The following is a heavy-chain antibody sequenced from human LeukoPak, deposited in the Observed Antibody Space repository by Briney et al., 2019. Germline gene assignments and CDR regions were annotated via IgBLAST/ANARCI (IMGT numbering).Heavy chain of an antibody. CDR1: GFTFSSYS. J-gene: IGHJ4*02. CDR2: ITGNSDYI. D-gene: IGHD3-9*01. Sequence: GRSLRLSCAASGFTFSSYSMTWVRQAPGKGLEWVSSITGNSDYIYYADSVRGRFTISRDNANNSLFLQMNSLRAEDTAVYYCARGLGIRYFDWLLFDYWGQGTLVTVSS. V-gene: IGHV3-21*06. CDR3: ARGLGIRYFDWLLFDY.